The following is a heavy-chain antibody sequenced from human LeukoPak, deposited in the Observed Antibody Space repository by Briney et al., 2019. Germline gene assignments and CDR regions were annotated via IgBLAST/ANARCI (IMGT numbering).Heavy chain of an antibody. Sequence: GGSLRLSCAASGFDFSSNWMHWVRHAPGQGLVWVSRIKGEGISTNYADSVKGRFTISRDIAKNTLYLQMNSLRAEDTGVYYCAKDHYWSIDYWGRGTLVTVSS. J-gene: IGHJ4*02. D-gene: IGHD3-3*01. CDR2: IKGEGIST. CDR1: GFDFSSNW. V-gene: IGHV3-74*01. CDR3: AKDHYWSIDY.